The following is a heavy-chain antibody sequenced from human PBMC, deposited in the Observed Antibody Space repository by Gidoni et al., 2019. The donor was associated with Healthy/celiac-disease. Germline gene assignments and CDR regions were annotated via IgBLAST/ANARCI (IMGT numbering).Heavy chain of an antibody. V-gene: IGHV4-39*01. J-gene: IGHJ4*02. Sequence: QLLLQASGPGLVKLSETLSLTCTVPGGPISSRRSYWGWIRPPPGKGLEWIGRIHYSGSTYYNPSLKSRVTISVETSKKQFSLKLSSVTAADTAVYYCARVVRLGELSLPTGFDYWGQGTLVTVSS. CDR1: GGPISSRRSY. CDR2: IHYSGST. CDR3: ARVVRLGELSLPTGFDY. D-gene: IGHD3-16*02.